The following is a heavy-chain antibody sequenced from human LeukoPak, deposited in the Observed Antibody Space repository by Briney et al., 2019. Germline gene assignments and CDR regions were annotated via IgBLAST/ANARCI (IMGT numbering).Heavy chain of an antibody. V-gene: IGHV3-48*01. Sequence: GGSLRLSCAASGFTFSSYSMNWVRQAPGKGLEWVSYISSSSSTIYYADSVKGRFTISRDNAKNSLYLQMNSQRAEDTAVYYCARDWVTTYDYWGQGTLVTVSS. J-gene: IGHJ4*02. D-gene: IGHD3-3*01. CDR2: ISSSSSTI. CDR3: ARDWVTTYDY. CDR1: GFTFSSYS.